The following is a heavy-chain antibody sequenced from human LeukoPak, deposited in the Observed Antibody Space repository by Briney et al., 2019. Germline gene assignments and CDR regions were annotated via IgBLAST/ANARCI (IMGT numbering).Heavy chain of an antibody. CDR2: ISSSGSTI. D-gene: IGHD6-13*01. V-gene: IGHV3-11*01. J-gene: IGHJ6*02. CDR3: ARENQQLGRFYYYYGMDV. Sequence: PGGSLRLSCAASGFTFSDYYMSWIHQAPGKGLEWVSYISSSGSTIYYADSVKGRFTISRDNAKNSLYLQMNSLRAEDTAVYYCARENQQLGRFYYYYGMDVWGQGTTVTVSS. CDR1: GFTFSDYY.